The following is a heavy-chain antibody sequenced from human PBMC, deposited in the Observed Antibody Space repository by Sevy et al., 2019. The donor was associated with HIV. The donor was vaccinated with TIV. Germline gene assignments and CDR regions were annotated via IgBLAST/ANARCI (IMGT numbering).Heavy chain of an antibody. Sequence: GGSLRLSCVASGFTFSTYAMSWVRQAPGKGLEWVSAISGSGGSTYYADSVKGRFTISRDKSKNTLYLQLNSLRVEDTAVFYYANGDSTFYGLDVWGQGTTVTVSS. CDR1: GFTFSTYA. J-gene: IGHJ6*02. D-gene: IGHD6-13*01. CDR3: ANGDSTFYGLDV. CDR2: ISGSGGST. V-gene: IGHV3-23*01.